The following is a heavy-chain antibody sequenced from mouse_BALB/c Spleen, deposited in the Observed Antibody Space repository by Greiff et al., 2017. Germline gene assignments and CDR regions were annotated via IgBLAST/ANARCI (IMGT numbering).Heavy chain of an antibody. CDR2: IWAGGST. CDR3: SRAYGSGYAMDY. Sequence: VKLVESGPGLVAPSQSLSITCTVSGFSLTSYGVHWVRQPPGKGLEWLGVIWAGGSTNYNSALMSRRSISKDNSKSQVFLQMNSLQTDDTAMYYCSRAYGSGYAMDYWGQGTSVTVSS. J-gene: IGHJ4*01. D-gene: IGHD1-1*01. V-gene: IGHV2-9*02. CDR1: GFSLTSYG.